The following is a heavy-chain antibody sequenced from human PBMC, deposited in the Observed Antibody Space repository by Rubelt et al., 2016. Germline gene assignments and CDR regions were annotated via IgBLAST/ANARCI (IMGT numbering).Heavy chain of an antibody. CDR3: ATTIAAAGTAPFDY. D-gene: IGHD6-13*01. CDR2: ISGSGGST. V-gene: IGHV3-23*01. J-gene: IGHJ4*02. Sequence: VRHATGEGLEWVSAISGSGGSTYYADSVKGRFTISRDNSKNTLYPQMNSLRAEDTAVYYCATTIAAAGTAPFDYWGQGTLVTVSS.